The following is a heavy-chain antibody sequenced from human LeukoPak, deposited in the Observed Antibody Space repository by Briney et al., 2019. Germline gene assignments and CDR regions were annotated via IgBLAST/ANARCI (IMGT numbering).Heavy chain of an antibody. CDR2: ISSSSSYI. J-gene: IGHJ3*02. Sequence: GGSLRLSCAASGFTFSSYSMNWVRQAAGKGLGWVSSISSSSSYIYYADSVKGRFTISRDNAKNSLYLQMNSLRAEDTAVYYCAVWRITMIVGDAFDIWGQGTMVTVSS. V-gene: IGHV3-21*01. D-gene: IGHD3-22*01. CDR1: GFTFSSYS. CDR3: AVWRITMIVGDAFDI.